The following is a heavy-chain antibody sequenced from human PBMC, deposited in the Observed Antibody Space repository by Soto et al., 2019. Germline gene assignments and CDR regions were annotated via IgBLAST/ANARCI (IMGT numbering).Heavy chain of an antibody. CDR1: GDTFSFYS. D-gene: IGHD3-10*01. CDR3: ASSYGSGYRAFDY. V-gene: IGHV1-69*02. J-gene: IGHJ4*02. Sequence: QVQLVQSGAEVKKPGSSVKVSCKASGDTFSFYSINWVRQAPGLGLEWMGRINPILRMSNYAQRFQGRVTMTADKSMSTAYMELSSLRSEDTGMYYCASSYGSGYRAFDYWGQGALVTVSS. CDR2: INPILRMS.